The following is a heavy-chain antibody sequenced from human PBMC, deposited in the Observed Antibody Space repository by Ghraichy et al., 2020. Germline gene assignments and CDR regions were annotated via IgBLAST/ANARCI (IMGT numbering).Heavy chain of an antibody. CDR2: IYSSGSA. V-gene: IGHV4-61*02. D-gene: IGHD2-2*01. Sequence: SETLSLTCTVSGGSVTSDSYFWSWIRQPAGKALEWIGRIYSSGSANYNPSLKSRVTMSVDTSKNQFSLKLSSVTAADTAVYYCARYRGGWFDPWGQGTLVTVSS. CDR3: ARYRGGWFDP. CDR1: GGSVTSDSYF. J-gene: IGHJ5*02.